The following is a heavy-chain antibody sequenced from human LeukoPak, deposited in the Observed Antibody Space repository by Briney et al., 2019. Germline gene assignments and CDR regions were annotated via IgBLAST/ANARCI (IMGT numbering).Heavy chain of an antibody. CDR1: GDSISSYY. CDR2: IYYSGST. V-gene: IGHV4-59*01. CDR3: ARGEGGYYDSSGYSP. D-gene: IGHD3-22*01. Sequence: SETLSLTCTVSGDSISSYYWSWMRQPPGKGLEWIGYIYYSGSTNYNPSLKSRVTISVDTSKNQFSLKLSSVTAADTAVYYCARGEGGYYDSSGYSPWGQGTTVTVSS. J-gene: IGHJ6*02.